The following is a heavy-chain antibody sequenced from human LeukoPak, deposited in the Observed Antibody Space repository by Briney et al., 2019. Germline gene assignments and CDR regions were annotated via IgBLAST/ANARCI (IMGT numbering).Heavy chain of an antibody. CDR3: ATALLWFGSFNWFDP. J-gene: IGHJ5*02. CDR1: GYTFTNYD. CDR2: IGTYNANT. V-gene: IGHV1-18*01. D-gene: IGHD3-10*01. Sequence: ASVKVSCKASGYTFTNYDINWVRQAPGQGLEWMGWIGTYNANTYYAQRLQGRVTMTTDTSTGTAYMELRSLRSDDTAVYYCATALLWFGSFNWFDPWGQGTLVTVSS.